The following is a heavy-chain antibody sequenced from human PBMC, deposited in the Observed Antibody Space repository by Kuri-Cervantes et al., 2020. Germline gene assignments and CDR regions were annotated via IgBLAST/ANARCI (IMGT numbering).Heavy chain of an antibody. CDR3: ARGREWRQKYYFDY. D-gene: IGHD3-3*01. Sequence: SQTLSLTCAVYGGSFSDYYWSWIRQPPGKGLEWIGEINHSGSTNYNPSLKSRVTISVDTSKNQFSLKLSSVTAADTAVYYCARGREWRQKYYFDYWGQGTLVTVSS. CDR2: INHSGST. J-gene: IGHJ4*02. V-gene: IGHV4-34*01. CDR1: GGSFSDYY.